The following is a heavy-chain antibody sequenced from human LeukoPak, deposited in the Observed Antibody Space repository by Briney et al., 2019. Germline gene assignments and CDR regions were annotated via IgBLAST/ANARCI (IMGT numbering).Heavy chain of an antibody. CDR2: ISWNGAST. V-gene: IGHV3-20*04. D-gene: IGHD4-11*01. J-gene: IGHJ4*02. CDR3: ARVNGYSKGDFDY. Sequence: GGSLRLSCVASGFTFDDYAMTWVRQAPGKGLEGVSGISWNGASTTYGDSVKGRFTISRENAKNSLYLQMNSLRAEDTAFYYCARVNGYSKGDFDYWGQGTLVVVSS. CDR1: GFTFDDYA.